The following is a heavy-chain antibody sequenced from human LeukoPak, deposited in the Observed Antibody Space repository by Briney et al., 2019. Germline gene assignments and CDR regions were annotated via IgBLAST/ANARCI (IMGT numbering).Heavy chain of an antibody. J-gene: IGHJ3*02. CDR3: AREYYYGSGDGNI. CDR2: IIPIFGTA. D-gene: IGHD3-10*01. Sequence: GASVKVSCKASGGTLSSYAISWVRQAPGQGLEWMGGIIPIFGTANYAQKFQGRVTITADESTSTAYMELSSLRSEDTAVYYCAREYYYGSGDGNIWGQGTMVTVSS. CDR1: GGTLSSYA. V-gene: IGHV1-69*01.